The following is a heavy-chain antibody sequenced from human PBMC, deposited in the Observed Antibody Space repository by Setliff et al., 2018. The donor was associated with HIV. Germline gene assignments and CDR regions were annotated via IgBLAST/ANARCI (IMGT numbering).Heavy chain of an antibody. D-gene: IGHD3-3*01. Sequence: SETLSLTCAVYGGSFSDHYWSWIRQPPGKGLEWIGEINHSGISNFNPSLKSRVSIPIDTPRSQFSLKLSSVTAADTAVYYCARGGGFWSGQLDYWGQGAQVTVSS. CDR3: ARGGGFWSGQLDY. V-gene: IGHV4-34*01. CDR2: INHSGIS. CDR1: GGSFSDHY. J-gene: IGHJ4*02.